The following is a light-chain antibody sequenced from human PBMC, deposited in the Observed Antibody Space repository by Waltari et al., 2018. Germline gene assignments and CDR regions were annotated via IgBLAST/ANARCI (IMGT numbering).Light chain of an antibody. Sequence: QSVLTQPPSASGTPGPRVSIPCSGSRSNIDANTVSRFQQPPGAAPPPLIYNNHQRPSGVPYRFSGSKSGTSASLAISGLQSGDEAEYYCAAWDDSLDAYVFGTGTKVTVL. J-gene: IGLJ1*01. CDR3: AAWDDSLDAYV. V-gene: IGLV1-44*01. CDR1: RSNIDANT. CDR2: NNH.